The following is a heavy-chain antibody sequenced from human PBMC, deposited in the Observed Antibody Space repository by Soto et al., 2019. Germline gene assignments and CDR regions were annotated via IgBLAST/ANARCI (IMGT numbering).Heavy chain of an antibody. D-gene: IGHD6-6*01. J-gene: IGHJ6*02. CDR1: GGTFSSYA. CDR3: ASPIAARPGYYYGMDV. Sequence: QVQLVQSGAEVKKPGSSVKVSCKASGGTFSSYAISWVRQAPGQGLEWMGGIFPIFGTANYAQKFQGRVTITADESTSTAYMELSSLRSEDTAVYYCASPIAARPGYYYGMDVWGQGTTVTVSS. V-gene: IGHV1-69*01. CDR2: IFPIFGTA.